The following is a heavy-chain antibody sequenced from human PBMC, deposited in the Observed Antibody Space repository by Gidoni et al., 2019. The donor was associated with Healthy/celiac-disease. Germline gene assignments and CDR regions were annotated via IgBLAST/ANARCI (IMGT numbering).Heavy chain of an antibody. CDR2: ISYDGSNK. D-gene: IGHD1-26*01. Sequence: QVQLVASGGGVVQPGRSLRPSCAASGFTFSSYAMPWARQAPGKGLEWVAVISYDGSNKYYADSVKGRFTISRDNSKNTLYLQMNSLRAEDTAVYYCAREHGGSYFDYWGQGTLVTVSS. CDR1: GFTFSSYA. J-gene: IGHJ4*02. V-gene: IGHV3-30-3*01. CDR3: AREHGGSYFDY.